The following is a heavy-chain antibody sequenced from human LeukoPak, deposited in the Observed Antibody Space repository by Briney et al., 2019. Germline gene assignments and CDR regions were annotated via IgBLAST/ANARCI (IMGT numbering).Heavy chain of an antibody. CDR2: IYYSGST. CDR3: ARSYYVSSGYYYLDY. Sequence: SETLSLTCTVSGGSISSYYWSWIRQPPGKGLEWIGYIYYSGSTNYNPSLKSRVTISVDTSKNQFSLKLSSVTAADTAVYYCARSYYVSSGYYYLDYWGQGTLVTVSS. CDR1: GGSISSYY. D-gene: IGHD3-22*01. V-gene: IGHV4-59*01. J-gene: IGHJ4*02.